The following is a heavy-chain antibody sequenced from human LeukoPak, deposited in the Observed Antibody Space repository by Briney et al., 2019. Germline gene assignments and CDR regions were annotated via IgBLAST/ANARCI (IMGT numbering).Heavy chain of an antibody. V-gene: IGHV3-23*01. J-gene: IGHJ4*02. Sequence: PGGSLRLSCAASGFTFSSYAMSWVRQAPGKGLEWVSAISGSGGSTYYADSVKGRFTISRDNSKNTLYLQMNSLRAEDTAVYYCAKEIVVVPAASSYFDYWGQGTLVTVSS. CDR1: GFTFSSYA. CDR3: AKEIVVVPAASSYFDY. D-gene: IGHD2-2*01. CDR2: ISGSGGST.